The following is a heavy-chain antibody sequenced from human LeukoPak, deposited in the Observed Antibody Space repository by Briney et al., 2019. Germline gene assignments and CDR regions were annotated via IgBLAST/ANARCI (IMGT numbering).Heavy chain of an antibody. CDR1: GGSINSGSYY. D-gene: IGHD3-9*01. Sequence: SETLSLTCTVSGGSINSGSYYWSWIRQPAGKGLEWMGHFYTSGHTSYNPSLKSRVTISVDTSKNQFSLKLSSVTAADTAVYYCARRTSSNYDILTGYYDYWGQGTLVTVSS. CDR3: ARRTSSNYDILTGYYDY. J-gene: IGHJ4*02. CDR2: FYTSGHT. V-gene: IGHV4-61*09.